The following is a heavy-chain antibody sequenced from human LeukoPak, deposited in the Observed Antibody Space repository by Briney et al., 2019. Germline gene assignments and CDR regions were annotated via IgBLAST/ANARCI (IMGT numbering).Heavy chain of an antibody. CDR1: GFAVFSNY. J-gene: IGHJ6*03. CDR2: IYSDGDT. Sequence: GGSLRLSCAASGFAVFSNYMNWVRQAPGKGLEWVSVIYSDGDTSYADSVKGRFTISRDNSKNTLYLQMNSLRAEDTAVYYCAKTRGTYNAYYYYIDVWGKGTTVTVSS. CDR3: AKTRGTYNAYYYYIDV. D-gene: IGHD1-26*01. V-gene: IGHV3-66*01.